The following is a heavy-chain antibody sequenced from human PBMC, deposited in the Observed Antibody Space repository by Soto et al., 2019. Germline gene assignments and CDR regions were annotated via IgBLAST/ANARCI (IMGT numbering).Heavy chain of an antibody. CDR3: ARGSWEPLSYYYGMDV. V-gene: IGHV1-18*01. CDR1: GYTFTSYG. Sequence: ASVKVSCKASGYTFTSYGISWVRQAPGQGLEWMGWISAYNGNTNYAQKLQGRVTMTTDTSTSTAYMELRSLRSDDTAVYYCARGSWEPLSYYYGMDVWGQGTTVTVSS. CDR2: ISAYNGNT. J-gene: IGHJ6*02. D-gene: IGHD1-26*01.